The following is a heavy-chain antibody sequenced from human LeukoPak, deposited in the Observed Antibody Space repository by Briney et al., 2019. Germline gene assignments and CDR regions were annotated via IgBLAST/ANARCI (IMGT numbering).Heavy chain of an antibody. V-gene: IGHV3-30-3*01. J-gene: IGHJ4*02. CDR3: AREGSYCSGGSCYYSDY. CDR1: GFTFSSYA. CDR2: ISYDGSNK. Sequence: GRSLRLSCAASGFTFSSYAMHWVRQAPGKGLEWVAVISYDGSNKYYADSVKGRFTISRDNSKNTLYLQMNSLRAEDTAVYYCAREGSYCSGGSCYYSDYWGQGTLVTVSS. D-gene: IGHD2-15*01.